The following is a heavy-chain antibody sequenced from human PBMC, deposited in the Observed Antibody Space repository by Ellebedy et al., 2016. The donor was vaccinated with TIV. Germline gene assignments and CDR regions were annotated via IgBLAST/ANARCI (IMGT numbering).Heavy chain of an antibody. V-gene: IGHV3-33*08. CDR1: GFTVSSNY. CDR2: IWYDGSNK. J-gene: IGHJ4*02. CDR3: ARDQVYGIQLWFDY. D-gene: IGHD5-18*01. Sequence: PGGSLRPSCAASGFTVSSNYMSWARKAPGKGLAWVAVIWYDGSNKYYADSVKGRFTIPRDNSKNTLYLQMNSLRAEDTAVYYCARDQVYGIQLWFDYWGQGTLVTVSS.